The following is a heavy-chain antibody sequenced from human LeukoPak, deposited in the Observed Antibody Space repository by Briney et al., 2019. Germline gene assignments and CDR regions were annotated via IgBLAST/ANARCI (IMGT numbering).Heavy chain of an antibody. J-gene: IGHJ6*04. V-gene: IGHV3-11*04. Sequence: GGSLRLPCAASGFTFSDYYMSWIRQAPGKGLEWVSYISSSGGSTYYADSVKGRFTISRDNAKNSLYLQMNSLRAEDTAVYYCAELGITMIGGVWGKGTTVTISS. CDR2: ISSSGGST. D-gene: IGHD3-10*02. CDR1: GFTFSDYY. CDR3: AELGITMIGGV.